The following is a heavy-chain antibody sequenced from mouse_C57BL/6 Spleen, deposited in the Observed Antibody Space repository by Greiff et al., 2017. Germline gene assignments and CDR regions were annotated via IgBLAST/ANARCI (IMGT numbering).Heavy chain of an antibody. V-gene: IGHV1-55*01. CDR3: ARGGDPFAY. Sequence: QVQLQQPGAELVKPGASVKMSCKASGYTFTSYWITWVKQRPGQGLEWIGDIYPGSGSTNYNGKFKGKATLTADKSSSTAYMQLSSLTSEDSAVYFCARGGDPFAYWGQGTLVTVSA. CDR2: IYPGSGST. J-gene: IGHJ3*01. CDR1: GYTFTSYW.